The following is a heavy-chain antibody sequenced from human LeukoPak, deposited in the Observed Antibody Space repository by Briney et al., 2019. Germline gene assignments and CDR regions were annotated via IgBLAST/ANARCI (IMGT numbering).Heavy chain of an antibody. CDR2: IYYTGST. CDR1: GGSISSYH. V-gene: IGHV4-59*01. D-gene: IGHD3-3*01. J-gene: IGHJ6*02. CDR3: TRSLGVAIHGGMDV. Sequence: SETLSLTCTVSGGSISSYHWSWIRQPPGKGLEWIGHIYYTGSTNYNPSLKSRVTMSLDTSKNQFSLKLSSVTAADTAVYYCTRSLGVAIHGGMDVWGQGTTVTVSS.